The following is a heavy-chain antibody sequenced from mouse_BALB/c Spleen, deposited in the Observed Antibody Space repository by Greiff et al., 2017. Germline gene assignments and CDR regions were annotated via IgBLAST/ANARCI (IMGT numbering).Heavy chain of an antibody. Sequence: VQLQQSGAGLVRPGSSVKISCKASGYAFSSYWMNWVKQRPGQGLEWIGQIYPGDGDTNYNGKFKGKATLAADKSSSTVYMQLSSLTSEDSAVYFSARVNDVYYAWMAYWGQGTLVTVSA. D-gene: IGHD2-3*01. CDR2: IYPGDGDT. J-gene: IGHJ3*01. V-gene: IGHV1-80*01. CDR3: ARVNDVYYAWMAY. CDR1: GYAFSSYW.